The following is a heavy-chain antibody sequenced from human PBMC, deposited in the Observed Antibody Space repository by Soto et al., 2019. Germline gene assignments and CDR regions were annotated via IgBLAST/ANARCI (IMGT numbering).Heavy chain of an antibody. CDR1: GFTFDDYA. V-gene: IGHV3-9*01. J-gene: IGHJ6*03. CDR2: ISWNSGSI. D-gene: IGHD3-3*01. Sequence: GGSLRLSCAASGFTFDDYAMHWVWQAPGKGLEWVSGISWNSGSIGYADSVKGRFTISRDNAKNSLYLQMNSLRAEDTALYYCAKDSNNYDFWSGYFSPSYYYYYYMDVWGKGTTVTVSS. CDR3: AKDSNNYDFWSGYFSPSYYYYYYMDV.